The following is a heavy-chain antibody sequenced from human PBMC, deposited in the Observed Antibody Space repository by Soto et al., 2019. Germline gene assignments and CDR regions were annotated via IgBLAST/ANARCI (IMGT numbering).Heavy chain of an antibody. V-gene: IGHV1-18*01. CDR1: GYTFMNYA. D-gene: IGHD2-15*01. CDR3: ARCYCSVGSCYTCWHFDL. CDR2: ISPSTGDT. J-gene: IGHJ2*01. Sequence: QVQLVQSGAEVKEPGASVKLSCQASGYTFMNYAISWVRQAPGHGLEWMGWISPSTGDTDQTQNFQGRVTMTLDTSTNTANMELRTLRSDDSAVYYCARCYCSVGSCYTCWHFDLWGRGTLVTVSS.